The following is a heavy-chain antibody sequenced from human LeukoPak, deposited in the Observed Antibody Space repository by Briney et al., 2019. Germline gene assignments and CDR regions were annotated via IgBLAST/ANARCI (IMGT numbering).Heavy chain of an antibody. Sequence: SETLSLTCTVSGASISSSSYFWGWVRQPAGKGLEWVGSIYYSGSTYYNPSLESRVTISVDTSKNQFSLKLSSVTAADTAVYYCATSGWYLLPGVYWGQGTLVTVSS. J-gene: IGHJ4*02. CDR3: ATSGWYLLPGVY. CDR2: IYYSGST. V-gene: IGHV4-39*01. D-gene: IGHD6-19*01. CDR1: GASISSSSYF.